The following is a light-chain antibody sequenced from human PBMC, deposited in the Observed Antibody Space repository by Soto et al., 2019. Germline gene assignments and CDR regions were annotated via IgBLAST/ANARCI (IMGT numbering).Light chain of an antibody. J-gene: IGKJ1*01. Sequence: SLSPRTLSLYPKERATLSCRASQSVSSSYLAWYQQKPGQAPRLLIYGASTRATGIPARFSGSGSGTEFTLTISSLQSVDFAVYSCQQYNNWPWTFGQGTKVDIK. CDR2: GAS. CDR1: QSVSSSY. V-gene: IGKV3-15*01. CDR3: QQYNNWPWT.